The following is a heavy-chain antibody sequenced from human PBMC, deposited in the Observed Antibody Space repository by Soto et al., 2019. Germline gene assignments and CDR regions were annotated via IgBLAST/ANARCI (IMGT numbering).Heavy chain of an antibody. J-gene: IGHJ4*02. V-gene: IGHV3-15*02. CDR1: GFTFSNAW. CDR2: IKSKTEGGTT. D-gene: IGHD5-18*01. Sequence: EVQLVESGGPLVKPGESLRLSCAASGFTFSNAWMSWVRQAPGKGLEWVGRIKSKTEGGTTDHAAPVKGRFNVSRDDSKTTLYLHMTSLKTDATAVYYCATSTYSYTCFRYWGQGTLVTVSS. CDR3: ATSTYSYTCFRY.